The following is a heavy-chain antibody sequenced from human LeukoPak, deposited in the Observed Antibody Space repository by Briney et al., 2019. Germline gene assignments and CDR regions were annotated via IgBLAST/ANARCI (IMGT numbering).Heavy chain of an antibody. J-gene: IGHJ4*02. CDR3: AREDNYYGSGSISNYFDY. Sequence: ASVKVSCKASGGTFSSYAISWVRRAPGQGLEWMGGIIPIFGTANYAQKFQGRVTITADESTSTAYMELSSLRSEDTAVYYCAREDNYYGSGSISNYFDYWGQGTLVTVSS. CDR2: IIPIFGTA. V-gene: IGHV1-69*13. D-gene: IGHD3-10*01. CDR1: GGTFSSYA.